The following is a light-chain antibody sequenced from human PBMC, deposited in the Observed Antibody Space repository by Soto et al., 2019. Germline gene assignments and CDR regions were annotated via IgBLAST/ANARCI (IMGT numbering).Light chain of an antibody. CDR3: QQYKTYPLT. CDR1: QSISSL. Sequence: DIQMTQSPSTLSASVGDRVTISCRASQSISSLLAWYQQKPGKAPKLLIYKASSLESGVPSRFSGSESGTDFTLSISSLQPDDFATYYCQQYKTYPLTFGGGTKVEIK. J-gene: IGKJ4*01. CDR2: KAS. V-gene: IGKV1-5*03.